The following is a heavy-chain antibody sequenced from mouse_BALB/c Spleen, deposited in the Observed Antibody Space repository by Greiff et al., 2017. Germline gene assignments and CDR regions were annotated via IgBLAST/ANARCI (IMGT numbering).Heavy chain of an antibody. Sequence: EVNVVESGGGLVQPGGSRKLSCAASGFTFSSFGMHWVRQAPEKGLEWVAYISSGSSTIYYADTVKGRFTISRDNPKNTLFLQMTSLRSEDTAMYYCARSEVRHAMDYWGQGTSVTVSS. CDR2: ISSGSSTI. V-gene: IGHV5-17*02. CDR1: GFTFSSFG. CDR3: ARSEVRHAMDY. D-gene: IGHD2-14*01. J-gene: IGHJ4*01.